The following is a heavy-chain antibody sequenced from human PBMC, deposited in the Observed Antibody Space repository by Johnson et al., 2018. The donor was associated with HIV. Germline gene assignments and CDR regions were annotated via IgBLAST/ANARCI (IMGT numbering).Heavy chain of an antibody. CDR3: ARVGWATSDAFVL. CDR2: IDCNGGST. V-gene: IGHV3-20*04. Sequence: VQLVESGGGVVRPGGSLRLSCAASGFTFDDYGMSWVRQAPGKGLEWVSGIDCNGGSTGYADSVKGRFTISRDNAKNSMYLQMNRLRAEDTALDYCARVGWATSDAFVLWGPWTMVTVSS. J-gene: IGHJ3*01. CDR1: GFTFDDYG. D-gene: IGHD5-12*01.